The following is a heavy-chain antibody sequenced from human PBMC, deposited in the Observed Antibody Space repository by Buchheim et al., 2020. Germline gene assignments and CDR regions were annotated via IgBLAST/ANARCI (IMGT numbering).Heavy chain of an antibody. CDR1: GGSISSYY. V-gene: IGHV4-59*01. J-gene: IGHJ4*02. CDR2: IYYSGST. Sequence: QVQLQESGPGLVKPSETLSLTCTVSGGSISSYYWSWIWQPPGKGLEWIGYIYYSGSTNYNPSLKSRVTISVDTSKNQFSLKLSSVTAADTAVYYCARESYYYDSSGYYAYFDYWGQGTL. CDR3: ARESYYYDSSGYYAYFDY. D-gene: IGHD3-22*01.